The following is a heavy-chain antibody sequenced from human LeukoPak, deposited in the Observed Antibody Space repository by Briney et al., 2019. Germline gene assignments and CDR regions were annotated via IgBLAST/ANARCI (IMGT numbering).Heavy chain of an antibody. Sequence: PGGSLRLSCAASGFTFSSYGMHWVRQAPGKGLEWVAFIRIDGSHKYYADSVKGRFTTSRDNSKNTLYLQMNSLRAEDTAVYYCAKGGNRGETYLDYWGQGTLVTVPS. CDR3: AKGGNRGETYLDY. V-gene: IGHV3-30*02. J-gene: IGHJ4*02. CDR2: IRIDGSHK. CDR1: GFTFSSYG. D-gene: IGHD2/OR15-2a*01.